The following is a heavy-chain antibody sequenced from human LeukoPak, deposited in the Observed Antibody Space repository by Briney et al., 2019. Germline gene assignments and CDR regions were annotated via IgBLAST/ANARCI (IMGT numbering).Heavy chain of an antibody. V-gene: IGHV3-30*03. Sequence: GGSLRLSCAASGFTFSSYGMHWVRQAPGKGLEWVAVISYDGSNKYYADSVKGRFTISRDNSKNTLYLQMNSLRAEDTAVYYCARDRPENYYDSSGTDAFDIWGQGTMVTVSS. D-gene: IGHD3-22*01. CDR2: ISYDGSNK. J-gene: IGHJ3*02. CDR1: GFTFSSYG. CDR3: ARDRPENYYDSSGTDAFDI.